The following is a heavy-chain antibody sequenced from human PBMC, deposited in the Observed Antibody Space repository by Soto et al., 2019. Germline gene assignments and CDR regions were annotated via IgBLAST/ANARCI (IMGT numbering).Heavy chain of an antibody. V-gene: IGHV3-21*01. CDR1: GFTFSSYS. D-gene: IGHD6-13*01. J-gene: IGHJ4*02. Sequence: VQLVESGGGLVKPGGSLRLSCAASGFTFSSYSMNWVRQAPGKGLEWVSSISSSSSYIYYADSVKGRFTISRDNAKNSLYLQMNSLRAEDTAVYYCAREFRRYSSSWYDYWGQGTLVTVSS. CDR2: ISSSSSYI. CDR3: AREFRRYSSSWYDY.